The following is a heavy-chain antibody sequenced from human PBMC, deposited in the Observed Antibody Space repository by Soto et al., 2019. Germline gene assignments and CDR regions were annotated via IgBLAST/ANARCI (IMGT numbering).Heavy chain of an antibody. J-gene: IGHJ5*02. CDR2: ISGSGGST. V-gene: IGHV3-23*01. D-gene: IGHD3-10*01. CDR1: GFTLSSYA. Sequence: GGSLRLSCAASGFTLSSYAMSWVRQAPGKGLEWFSAISGSGGSTYYADSVKGRFTISRDNSKNTLYLQMNSLRAEDTAVYYCAKAAYYYGSGHRGGNWFDPWGQGTLVTVSS. CDR3: AKAAYYYGSGHRGGNWFDP.